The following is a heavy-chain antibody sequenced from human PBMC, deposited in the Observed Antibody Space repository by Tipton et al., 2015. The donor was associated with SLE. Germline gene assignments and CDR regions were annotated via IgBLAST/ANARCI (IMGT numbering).Heavy chain of an antibody. J-gene: IGHJ4*02. CDR3: AKDTPHFY. CDR2: ISYDGSYQ. Sequence: SLRLSCAASGFTFTTYVMHWVRQAPGKGLEWVAVISYDGSYQYYADSVEGRFTISRDNSKNMLYLQMNSLRAEDTAVYYCAKDTPHFYWGQGTLVTVSS. V-gene: IGHV3-33*06. CDR1: GFTFTTYV.